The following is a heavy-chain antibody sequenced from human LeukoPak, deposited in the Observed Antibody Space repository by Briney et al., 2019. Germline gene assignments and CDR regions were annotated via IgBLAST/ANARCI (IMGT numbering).Heavy chain of an antibody. V-gene: IGHV3-7*01. D-gene: IGHD1-7*01. CDR1: GFTLPNYW. J-gene: IGHJ4*02. CDR3: VRDSGWNYNY. Sequence: GGSLRLSCAASGFTLPNYWMTWVRQAPGKGLEWVANIKQDGSEQYYVDSVKGRFTISRDNAKNSLYLQMNSLRAEDTGVFYCVRDSGWNYNYWGQGTLVTVSS. CDR2: IKQDGSEQ.